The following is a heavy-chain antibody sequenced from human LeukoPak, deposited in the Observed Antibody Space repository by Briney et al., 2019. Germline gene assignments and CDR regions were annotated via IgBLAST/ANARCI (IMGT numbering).Heavy chain of an antibody. V-gene: IGHV3-7*01. CDR3: ASQPAVVDLDC. CDR1: GFTFSSYA. CDR2: INPYGTKK. J-gene: IGHJ4*02. Sequence: PGGSLRLSCAASGFTFSSYAMSWVRQAPGKGLEWVANINPYGTKKTYVDSVKGRFTISRDNAEHSLHLQMNSLRVEDTAVYYCASQPAVVDLDCWGQGTLVTVSS. D-gene: IGHD5-18*01.